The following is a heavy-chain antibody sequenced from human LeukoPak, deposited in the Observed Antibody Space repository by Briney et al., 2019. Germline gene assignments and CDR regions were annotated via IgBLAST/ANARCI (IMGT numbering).Heavy chain of an antibody. CDR3: ARGSTYYDSSGQVPFDY. V-gene: IGHV3-48*01. J-gene: IGHJ4*02. CDR2: ISSSSSTI. D-gene: IGHD3-22*01. CDR1: GFTFSTYS. Sequence: GGSLRLSCAASGFTFSTYSMNWVRQAPGKGLEWVSYISSSSSTIYYADSVKGRFTISRDNPKNSLYLQMNSLRAEDTAVYYCARGSTYYDSSGQVPFDYWGQGTLVTVSS.